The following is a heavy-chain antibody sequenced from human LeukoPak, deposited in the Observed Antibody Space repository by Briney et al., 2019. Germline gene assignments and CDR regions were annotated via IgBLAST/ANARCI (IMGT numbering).Heavy chain of an antibody. CDR2: IKQDGSEK. CDR1: AFTFSSNW. Sequence: GGSLRFSCAASAFTFSSNWLSWVGQGPGKALEGVADIKQDGSEKYYVDTVKGRFTITRQNAKNTLFLQMNSLRAEDTAVYYCARHRNGGSQDDAFDIWGQGTMVTVSS. J-gene: IGHJ3*02. D-gene: IGHD2-15*01. CDR3: ARHRNGGSQDDAFDI. V-gene: IGHV3-7*01.